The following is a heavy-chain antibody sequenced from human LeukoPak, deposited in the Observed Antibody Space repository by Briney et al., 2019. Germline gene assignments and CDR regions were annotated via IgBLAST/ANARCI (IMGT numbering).Heavy chain of an antibody. D-gene: IGHD5-18*01. V-gene: IGHV3-48*03. CDR1: GFTFSSFE. Sequence: PGGSLRLSCAASGFTFSSFEMNGVRQAPGKGLEWVSYISSSGSPIYYADSVKGRFTISRDNVKNSLYLQMNSLRVEDTAVYYCVRAQGGYSYGYGDYWGQGTLVTVSS. CDR3: VRAQGGYSYGYGDY. J-gene: IGHJ4*02. CDR2: ISSSGSPI.